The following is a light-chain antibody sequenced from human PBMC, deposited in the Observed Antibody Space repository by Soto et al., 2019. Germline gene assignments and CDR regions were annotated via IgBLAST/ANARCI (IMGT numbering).Light chain of an antibody. J-gene: IGKJ5*01. Sequence: AIQLTQSPSSLSASVGDRVTITCRASQGISTLLAWYQQKPGKAPKVLIYESSLLQSGVPSRFSGSGSGTDFTLTISSLQTEDFATYYCQHFKSFPITFGQGTRLESK. CDR1: QGISTL. CDR3: QHFKSFPIT. V-gene: IGKV1-13*02. CDR2: ESS.